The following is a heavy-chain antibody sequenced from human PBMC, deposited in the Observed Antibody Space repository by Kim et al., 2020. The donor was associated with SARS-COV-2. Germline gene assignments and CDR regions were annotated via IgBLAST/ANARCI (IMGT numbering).Heavy chain of an antibody. J-gene: IGHJ6*03. V-gene: IGHV1-3*01. D-gene: IGHD3-3*01. Sequence: TKTSKEFQGRVTITRDTSTSTAYMELSSLRSEDTAVYYCARTFGVATYMDVWGKGTTVTVSS. CDR2: T. CDR3: ARTFGVATYMDV.